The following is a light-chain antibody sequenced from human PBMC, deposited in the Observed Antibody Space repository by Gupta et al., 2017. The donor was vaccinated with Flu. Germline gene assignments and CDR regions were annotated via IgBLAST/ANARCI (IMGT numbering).Light chain of an antibody. J-gene: IGLJ1*01. CDR1: LSGGGS. Sequence: SNVLTQPPSVSVAPGQTATVTCGGSLSGGGSVHWYQQKSGQAPVLVVFDDGDRPSGIPERFSGSNSGNTATLTISGIEAGDEADYYCQVWDSSRDHYVFGTGTKVTVL. CDR3: QVWDSSRDHYV. V-gene: IGLV3-21*02. CDR2: DDG.